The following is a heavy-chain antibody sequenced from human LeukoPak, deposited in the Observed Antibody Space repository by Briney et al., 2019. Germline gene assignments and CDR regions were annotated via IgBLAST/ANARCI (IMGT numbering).Heavy chain of an antibody. J-gene: IGHJ6*02. CDR1: GYTFTNYA. Sequence: ASVKVSCTGSGYTFTNYAINWVRQAPGQSLEWLGWINPGNGDTKYSQDFQGRVTINTDTSAATAYVELNSLTSEDTAVYYCARDRWHCRVNCDSVYYFALDVWGQGTTVTVSS. D-gene: IGHD2-15*01. CDR3: ARDRWHCRVNCDSVYYFALDV. CDR2: INPGNGDT. V-gene: IGHV1-3*01.